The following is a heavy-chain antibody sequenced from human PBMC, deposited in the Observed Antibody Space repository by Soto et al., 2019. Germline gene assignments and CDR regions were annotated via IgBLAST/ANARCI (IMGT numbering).Heavy chain of an antibody. J-gene: IGHJ4*02. D-gene: IGHD2-2*01. V-gene: IGHV3-23*01. CDR2: ISGNGGST. CDR1: GFTFSNYA. CDR3: AKRPASIITFDY. Sequence: GGSLRLSCAASGFTFSNYAMSWVRQAPGKGLEWVSTISGNGGSTYYADSVKGRFTVSRDNSKNMLFLQINSLRDDDSAVYYCAKRPASIITFDYWGQGTPVTVSS.